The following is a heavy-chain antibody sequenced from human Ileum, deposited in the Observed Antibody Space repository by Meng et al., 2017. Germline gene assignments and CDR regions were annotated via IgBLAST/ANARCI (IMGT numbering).Heavy chain of an antibody. CDR3: ARVTGGDYGIEFAY. CDR1: GYIFTTYA. Sequence: QVKLVQSGSELKKPGASVKVSFKASGYIFTTYAINWVRQAPGQGLEWMGWINTNTGNPTYAQGFTGRFVFSLDTSVNTAYLQISSLKAEDTAVYYCARVTGGDYGIEFAYWGQGTLVTVSS. D-gene: IGHD4-17*01. V-gene: IGHV7-4-1*02. J-gene: IGHJ4*02. CDR2: INTNTGNP.